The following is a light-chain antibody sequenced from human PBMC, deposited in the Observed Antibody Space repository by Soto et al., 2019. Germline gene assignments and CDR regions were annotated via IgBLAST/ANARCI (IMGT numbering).Light chain of an antibody. V-gene: IGKV1-5*01. Sequence: DIQMTQSPSTLSASVGGRVTITCRASQSISSYLNWYQQKPGKAPKLLIYDASTLESGVPSRFSGSGSETEFTLTISRLQPDDFATYFCHSRAFGQGTRLEIK. CDR1: QSISSY. CDR3: HSRA. J-gene: IGKJ5*01. CDR2: DAS.